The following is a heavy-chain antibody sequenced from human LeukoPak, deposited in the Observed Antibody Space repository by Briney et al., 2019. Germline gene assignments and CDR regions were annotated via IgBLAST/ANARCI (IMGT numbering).Heavy chain of an antibody. D-gene: IGHD6-19*01. Sequence: PSETLSLTCTVSGGSISSSGHFWGWIRQPPGKALEWIGSIFYSGSTYYNPSLKSRVTISVDTSKNQFSLKLSSVTAADTAVYYCARDQVAVAGGFDYWGQGTLVTVSS. CDR3: ARDQVAVAGGFDY. V-gene: IGHV4-39*07. CDR2: IFYSGST. CDR1: GGSISSSGHF. J-gene: IGHJ4*02.